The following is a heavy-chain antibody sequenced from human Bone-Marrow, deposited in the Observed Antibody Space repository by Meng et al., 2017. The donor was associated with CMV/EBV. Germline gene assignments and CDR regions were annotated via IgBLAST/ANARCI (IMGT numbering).Heavy chain of an antibody. CDR1: GFTFGDYA. J-gene: IGHJ4*02. Sequence: GESLKISCTASGFTFGDYAMSWVRQAPGKGLEWVGFIRSKAYGGTTEYAASVKGRFTISRDDSKSIAYLQMNSLKTEDTAVYYCTRSGIVGALEYWGQGNLVNVTS. V-gene: IGHV3-49*04. CDR3: TRSGIVGALEY. D-gene: IGHD1-26*01. CDR2: IRSKAYGGTT.